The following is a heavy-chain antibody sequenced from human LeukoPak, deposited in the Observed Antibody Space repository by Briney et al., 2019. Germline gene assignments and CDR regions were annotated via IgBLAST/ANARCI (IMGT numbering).Heavy chain of an antibody. D-gene: IGHD3-22*01. Sequence: GGSLRLSCAASGFTFSSYRMNWVRQAPGKGLEWVSYISSSSSTIYYADSVKGRFTISRDNAKNSLYLQMNSLRAEDTAVYYCARAYYYDSSGYYQFYYFDYWGQGTLVTVSS. CDR2: ISSSSSTI. J-gene: IGHJ4*02. V-gene: IGHV3-48*01. CDR3: ARAYYYDSSGYYQFYYFDY. CDR1: GFTFSSYR.